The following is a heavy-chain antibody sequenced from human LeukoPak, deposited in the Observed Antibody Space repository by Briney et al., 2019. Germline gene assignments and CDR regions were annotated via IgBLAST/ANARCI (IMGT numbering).Heavy chain of an antibody. CDR2: ISSNSGDT. CDR3: ARGNWGYAFDI. CDR1: EYTFTGYY. Sequence: ASVKVSCKASEYTFTGYYMHWVRQDPGQGLEWMGWISSNSGDTNYAQNFQGRVTMTRDTSISTAYMELSRLRSDDTAVYYCARGNWGYAFDIWGQGTMVTVSS. V-gene: IGHV1-2*02. J-gene: IGHJ3*02. D-gene: IGHD7-27*01.